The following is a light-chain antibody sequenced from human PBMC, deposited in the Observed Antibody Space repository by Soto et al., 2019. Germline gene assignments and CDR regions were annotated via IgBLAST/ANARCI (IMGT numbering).Light chain of an antibody. CDR3: SSYTSSITPYV. CDR1: ITDIGAYNY. J-gene: IGLJ1*01. V-gene: IGLV2-14*01. CDR2: GVS. Sequence: QSALTQPASVPGSPGQSITISCTGTITDIGAYNYVSWYQQHPGKAPKLLIYGVSSRPSGVSNRFSGSKSGNAAYLTIPGLQADDEAEYYCSSYTSSITPYVFGTGTKVTAL.